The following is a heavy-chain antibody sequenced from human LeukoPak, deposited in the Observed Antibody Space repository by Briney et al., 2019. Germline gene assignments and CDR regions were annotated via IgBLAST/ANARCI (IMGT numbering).Heavy chain of an antibody. Sequence: GGSLRLSCAASGFSFSSYVMSWVRQSPGKGLEWVSTISGSGGSTYYADSVKGRFTISRDNSKNTLYLQMNGLRAEDTAVYYCAKDSHLYYWGQGTLVTVSS. CDR1: GFSFSSYV. CDR3: AKDSHLYY. CDR2: ISGSGGST. V-gene: IGHV3-23*01. J-gene: IGHJ4*02.